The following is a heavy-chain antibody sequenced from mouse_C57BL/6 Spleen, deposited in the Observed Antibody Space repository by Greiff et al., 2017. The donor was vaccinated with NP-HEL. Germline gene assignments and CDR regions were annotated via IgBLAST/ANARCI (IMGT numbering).Heavy chain of an antibody. CDR3: ARGDYDERYYAMDY. V-gene: IGHV1-39*01. J-gene: IGHJ4*01. CDR2: INPNYGTT. Sequence: VQLKESGPELVKPGASVKISCKASGYSFTDYNMNWVKQSNGKSLEWIGVINPNYGTTSYNQKFKGKATLTVDQSSSTAYMQLNSLTSEDSAVYYCARGDYDERYYAMDYWGQGTSVTVSS. CDR1: GYSFTDYN. D-gene: IGHD2-4*01.